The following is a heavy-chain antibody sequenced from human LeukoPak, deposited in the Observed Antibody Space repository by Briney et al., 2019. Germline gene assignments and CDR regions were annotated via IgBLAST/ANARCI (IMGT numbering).Heavy chain of an antibody. V-gene: IGHV4-4*07. Sequence: PSETLSLTCTGSGGSISTYYWNWIRQPAGKGLDWIGRIYTSGSTNYNPSLTSRVTISLDTSKDQVSLKLSSATAAATAVYYCARSSNSPSLPNDYWGQGTLVTVSS. CDR3: ARSSNSPSLPNDY. J-gene: IGHJ4*02. CDR2: IYTSGST. D-gene: IGHD6-6*01. CDR1: GGSISTYY.